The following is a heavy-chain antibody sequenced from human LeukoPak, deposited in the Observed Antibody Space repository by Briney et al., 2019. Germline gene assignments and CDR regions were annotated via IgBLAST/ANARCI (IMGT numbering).Heavy chain of an antibody. V-gene: IGHV4-59*08. J-gene: IGHJ4*02. CDR3: ARTLYSRGFYTVDY. Sequence: SETLSLTCIVSGGSISNSYWSWIRQPPGKGLQWIGYIYYSGSTNYNPSLKSRVTISGDTSKNQFSLKLSSATAADTAVYYCARTLYSRGFYTVDYWGQGTLVTVSS. CDR2: IYYSGST. CDR1: GGSISNSY. D-gene: IGHD3-3*01.